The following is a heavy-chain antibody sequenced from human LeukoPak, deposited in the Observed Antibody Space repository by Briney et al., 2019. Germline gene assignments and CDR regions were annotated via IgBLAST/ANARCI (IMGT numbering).Heavy chain of an antibody. CDR2: ISGSGGSS. Sequence: GGSLRLSCAASGLIYSNFAMNWVRQAPGKGLEWVSVISGSGGSSFYAASVKGRFIISRDNSKNTLYLQMSSLRVEDTAQYYCAKDLSYGDTSYFYYYMDVWGKGTTVTVSS. CDR1: GLIYSNFA. V-gene: IGHV3-23*01. CDR3: AKDLSYGDTSYFYYYMDV. D-gene: IGHD4-17*01. J-gene: IGHJ6*03.